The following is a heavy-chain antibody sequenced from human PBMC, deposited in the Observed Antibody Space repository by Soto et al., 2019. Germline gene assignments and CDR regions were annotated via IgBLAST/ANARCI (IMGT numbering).Heavy chain of an antibody. CDR1: GGSISSYY. CDR2: IYYSGST. J-gene: IGHJ5*02. Sequence: PSETLSLTCTVSGGSISSYYWSWIRQPPGKGLEWIGYIYYSGSTNYNPSLKSRVTISVDTSKNQFSLKLSSVTAADTAVYYCARVSRGYDLDENWFDPWGQGTLVTVSS. D-gene: IGHD5-12*01. CDR3: ARVSRGYDLDENWFDP. V-gene: IGHV4-59*01.